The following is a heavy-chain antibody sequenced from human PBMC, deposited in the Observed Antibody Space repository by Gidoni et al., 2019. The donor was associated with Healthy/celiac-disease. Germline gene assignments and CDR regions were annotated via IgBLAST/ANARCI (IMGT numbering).Heavy chain of an antibody. CDR2: MSSGVST. CDR1: GFTVSSNY. D-gene: IGHD2-21*02. J-gene: IGHJ4*02. V-gene: IGHV3-53*01. Sequence: EVQLVESGGGLIEPGGSLRLSCAASGFTVSSNYMSWVLHAPGKGLGWVSVMSSGVSTYYAESVTGRFTISRDNSKNTLYLQMNSLRAEDTAVYYCARLAYCGGDCYSGFDYWSQGTLVTVSS. CDR3: ARLAYCGGDCYSGFDY.